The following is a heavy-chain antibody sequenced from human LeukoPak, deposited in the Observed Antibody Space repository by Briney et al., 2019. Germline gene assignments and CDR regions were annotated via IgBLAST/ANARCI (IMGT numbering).Heavy chain of an antibody. Sequence: GSLILSCASSGFTLSSYALRRVRQAPGEGPGWVSAISGSGGSTYYADSVKGRFTISRDNSKNTLYLQMNSLRAEDTAVYYCAKGPAPIAVAGTDYWGQGTLVTVSS. D-gene: IGHD6-19*01. CDR1: GFTLSSYA. V-gene: IGHV3-23*01. J-gene: IGHJ4*02. CDR3: AKGPAPIAVAGTDY. CDR2: ISGSGGST.